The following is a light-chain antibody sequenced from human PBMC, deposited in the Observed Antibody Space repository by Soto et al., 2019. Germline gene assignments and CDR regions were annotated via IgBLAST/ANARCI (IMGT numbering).Light chain of an antibody. V-gene: IGLV2-14*01. CDR1: SRDVGGYNY. CDR2: EVS. Sequence: QSALTQPASVSGSPGQSITISCTGTSRDVGGYNYVSWYQQHPGKAPKLMIYEVSNRPSGVSNRFSGSKSGNTASLTISGLQAEDEADYYCSSYTSSSTPHVVFGGGPQLTVL. CDR3: SSYTSSSTPHVV. J-gene: IGLJ2*01.